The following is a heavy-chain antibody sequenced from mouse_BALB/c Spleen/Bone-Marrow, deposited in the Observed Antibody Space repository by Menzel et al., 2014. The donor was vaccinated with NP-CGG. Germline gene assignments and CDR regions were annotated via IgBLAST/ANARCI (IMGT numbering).Heavy chain of an antibody. CDR1: GFTFSSYG. D-gene: IGHD2-3*01. Sequence: DVKLVESGGDLVKPGGSLKLSCAASGFTFSSYGMSWVRQTPDKRLEWVATISSGGSYTCYPDSVKGRFTISRDNAKNTLYLQMSSLKSEDTAMYYCARDGLDYWGQGTTLTVSS. J-gene: IGHJ2*01. CDR3: ARDGLDY. CDR2: ISSGGSYT. V-gene: IGHV5-6*02.